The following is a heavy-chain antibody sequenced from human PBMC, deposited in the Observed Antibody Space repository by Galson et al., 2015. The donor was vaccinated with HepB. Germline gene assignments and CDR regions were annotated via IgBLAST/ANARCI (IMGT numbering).Heavy chain of an antibody. D-gene: IGHD2-15*01. Sequence: CALSGDSVSTNSAAWNWIRQSPSRGLEWLGRTSYGSKWHYDYADSARGRITIKPDTSMNQFSLQLNSVTPEDTALYYCARDPDITGCFGYDSWGPGTLVTVSS. CDR2: TSYGSKWHY. V-gene: IGHV6-1*01. J-gene: IGHJ4*02. CDR1: GDSVSTNSAA. CDR3: ARDPDITGCFGYDS.